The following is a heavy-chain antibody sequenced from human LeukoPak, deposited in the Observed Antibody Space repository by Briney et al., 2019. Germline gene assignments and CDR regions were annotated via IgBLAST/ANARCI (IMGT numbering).Heavy chain of an antibody. CDR3: ARDTYDILTGYYKWAFDI. CDR1: GFTVSSNY. D-gene: IGHD3-9*01. J-gene: IGHJ3*02. CDR2: IYSGGNT. Sequence: GGSLRLSCAASGFTVSSNYMSWVRQAPGKGLEWVSVIYSGGNTYYTDSVKGRFTISRDNAKNSLYLQMNSLRAEDTAVYYCARDTYDILTGYYKWAFDIWGQGTMVTVSS. V-gene: IGHV3-66*01.